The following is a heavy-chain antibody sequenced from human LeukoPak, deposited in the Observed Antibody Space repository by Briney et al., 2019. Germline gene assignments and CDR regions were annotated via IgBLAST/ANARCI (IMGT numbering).Heavy chain of an antibody. CDR1: GASISSTSYY. V-gene: IGHV4-39*07. J-gene: IGHJ6*03. D-gene: IGHD2-8*02. CDR3: ARVSTTGYDYHMDV. CDR2: TYYRGTT. Sequence: SDTLSLTCTVSGASISSTSYYWGWIRQPPGKGLEWIGSTYYRGTTYYNPSLKSRVTISVDTSKNQFSLKLSSVTAADTAVYYCARVSTTGYDYHMDVWGKGTAVTISS.